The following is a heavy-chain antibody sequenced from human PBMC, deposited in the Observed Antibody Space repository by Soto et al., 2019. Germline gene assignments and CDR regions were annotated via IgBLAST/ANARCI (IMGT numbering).Heavy chain of an antibody. V-gene: IGHV3-74*01. CDR2: INTDGSST. J-gene: IGHJ4*02. CDR1: GFTFNDYW. CDR3: ARESEDLTSNFDY. Sequence: EVQLVESGGGLVQPGESLRLSCAASGFTFNDYWMHWVRQVPGKGLVWVSRINTDGSSTSYADSVKGRFTISRDNAKNTLSLQMSSLRVEDTAMYYCARESEDLTSNFDYWGQGTLVTVSS.